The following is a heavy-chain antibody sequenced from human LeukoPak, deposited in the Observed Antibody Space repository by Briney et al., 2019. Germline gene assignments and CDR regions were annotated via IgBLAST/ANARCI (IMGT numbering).Heavy chain of an antibody. V-gene: IGHV1-2*02. Sequence: ASVKVSCKASGYTFTGYYMHWVRQAPGQGLEWMGWINPNSGGTNYAQKFQGRVTMTRDTSISTAYMELSGLRSDDTAVYYCARDLEYSSSSPWFDPWGQGTLVTVSS. CDR1: GYTFTGYY. CDR2: INPNSGGT. D-gene: IGHD6-6*01. CDR3: ARDLEYSSSSPWFDP. J-gene: IGHJ5*02.